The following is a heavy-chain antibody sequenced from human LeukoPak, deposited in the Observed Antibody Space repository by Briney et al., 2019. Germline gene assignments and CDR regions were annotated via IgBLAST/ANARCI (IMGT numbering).Heavy chain of an antibody. CDR3: AREYGYDSYFDF. Sequence: FLSLSCVASGCSSRKYEFSWFRQAPGEGLKRVSYISSSAVTKKYADSVRGRFTISRDNAKNSLYLDMTSLRAEDTAVYYCAREYGYDSYFDFWGQGVLVSVSS. V-gene: IGHV3-48*03. CDR1: GCSSRKYE. CDR2: ISSSAVTK. J-gene: IGHJ4*02. D-gene: IGHD5-12*01.